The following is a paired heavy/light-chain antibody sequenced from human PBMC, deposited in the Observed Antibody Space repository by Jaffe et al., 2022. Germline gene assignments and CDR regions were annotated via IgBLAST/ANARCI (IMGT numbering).Light chain of an antibody. V-gene: IGLV1-40*01. CDR3: QSYDSNLSASV. J-gene: IGLJ2*01. CDR1: RSNIGAGYD. CDR2: GNT. Sequence: QSVLTQPPSMSGAPGQRVTISCTGNRSNIGAGYDVHWYQQLPGTAPKLLIYGNTNRPSGVPDRFSGSKSGTSASLAITGLQAGDEADYYCQSYDSNLSASVFGGGTKLTVL.
Heavy chain of an antibody. V-gene: IGHV4-38-2*01. CDR2: SYHSGST. J-gene: IGHJ4*02. Sequence: QVQLQESGPGQVKPSETLSLTCAVSGYSISGSYYWGWIRQSPGKGLEWIASSYHSGSTYYNPSLKSRVTISLDTSTNQFSLKLTSVTAADTAVYYCARVRSSFGNWSFDYWGQGTLVTVSS. D-gene: IGHD3-3*02. CDR3: ARVRSSFGNWSFDY. CDR1: GYSISGSYY.